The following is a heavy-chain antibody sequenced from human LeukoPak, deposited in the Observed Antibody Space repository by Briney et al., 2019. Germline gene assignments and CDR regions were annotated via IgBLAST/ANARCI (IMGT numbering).Heavy chain of an antibody. V-gene: IGHV3-23*01. Sequence: GGSLRLSCAAFGFTFSSYAMSWVRQAPGKGLEWVSAISGSGGSTYYADSVKGRFTISRDNSKNTLYLQMDSLRAEDTAIYYCATYRQVLLPFEAWGQGTLVTVSS. D-gene: IGHD2-8*02. CDR2: ISGSGGST. J-gene: IGHJ5*02. CDR1: GFTFSSYA. CDR3: ATYRQVLLPFEA.